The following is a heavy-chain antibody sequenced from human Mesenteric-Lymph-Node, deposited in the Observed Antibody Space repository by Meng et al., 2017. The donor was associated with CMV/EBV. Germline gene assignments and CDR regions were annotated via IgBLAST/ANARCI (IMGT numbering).Heavy chain of an antibody. J-gene: IGHJ4*02. CDR1: GGSVSSGSYY. CDR3: ASERRGSGWYSPDY. V-gene: IGHV4-61*01. D-gene: IGHD6-19*01. CDR2: IYYSGST. Sequence: VSGGSVSSGSYYWSWIRQPPGKGLEWIGYIYYSGSTNYNPSLKSRVTISVDTSKNQFSLKLSSVTAADTAVYYCASERRGSGWYSPDYWGQGTLVTSPQ.